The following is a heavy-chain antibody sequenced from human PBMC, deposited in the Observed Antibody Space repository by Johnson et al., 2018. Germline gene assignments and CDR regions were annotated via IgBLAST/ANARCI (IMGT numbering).Heavy chain of an antibody. CDR1: GFTFSDYY. J-gene: IGHJ1*01. V-gene: IGHV3-11*04. CDR3: ARGERAYSYGPTRGYFHD. D-gene: IGHD5-18*01. CDR2: ISGSGNTI. Sequence: VQLVESGGGLVKPGGSLRLSCAASGFTFSDYYMSWIRQAPGKGLEWVSYISGSGNTIYYADSVKGRFPISRDNAKNSLFLQMNSLRAEDTAVYYCARGERAYSYGPTRGYFHDWGQGTLVSVSS.